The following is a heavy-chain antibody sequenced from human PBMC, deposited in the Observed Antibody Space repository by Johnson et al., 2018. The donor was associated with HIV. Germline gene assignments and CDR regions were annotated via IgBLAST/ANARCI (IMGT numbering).Heavy chain of an antibody. CDR3: ARVGATAAFDI. D-gene: IGHD1-26*01. V-gene: IGHV3-9*01. Sequence: VQLVESGGGLVQPGRSLRLSCAASGFTFDDYAMHWVRQAPGKGLEWVSGISWNSGSIGYADSVKGRFTISRDNSKNTLNLQMSGLRIEDTAVYYCARVGATAAFDIWGQGTMVTVSS. CDR2: ISWNSGSI. J-gene: IGHJ3*02. CDR1: GFTFDDYA.